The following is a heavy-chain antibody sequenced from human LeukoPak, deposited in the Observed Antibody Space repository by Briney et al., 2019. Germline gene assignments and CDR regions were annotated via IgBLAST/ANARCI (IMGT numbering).Heavy chain of an antibody. V-gene: IGHV3-9*01. CDR2: ISWNSGSI. CDR1: GFTFDDYA. Sequence: GRSLRLSCAASGFTFDDYAMHWVRQAPGKGLEWVSGISWNSGSIGYADSVKGRFTISRDNAKNSLYLQMNSLRAEDTALYYCAKDSSYVYYYGMDAWGQGTTVTVSS. D-gene: IGHD3-10*02. CDR3: AKDSSYVYYYGMDA. J-gene: IGHJ6*02.